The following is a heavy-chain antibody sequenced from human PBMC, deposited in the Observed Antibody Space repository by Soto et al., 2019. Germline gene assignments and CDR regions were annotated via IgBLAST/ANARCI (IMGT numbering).Heavy chain of an antibody. J-gene: IGHJ3*02. CDR2: ITADGGT. Sequence: EVQVLESGGGLAQPGGSLRLSCEGSEFTVSGHAMTWIRQAPGKGPEWVSTITADGGTYYADSVKGRFAMSRDTSENTLYLQMNSLGAEDTAAYYCAPHVSCSGGSCQYDAFAIRGQGTMVTVSS. D-gene: IGHD2-15*01. CDR3: APHVSCSGGSCQYDAFAI. CDR1: EFTVSGHA. V-gene: IGHV3-23*01.